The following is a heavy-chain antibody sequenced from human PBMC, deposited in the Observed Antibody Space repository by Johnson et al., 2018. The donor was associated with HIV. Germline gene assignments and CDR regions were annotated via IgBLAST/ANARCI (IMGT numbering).Heavy chain of an antibody. Sequence: QVQLVESGGGLVQPGGSLRLSCAASGFTFISYWMHWVRQAPGKGLEWVAVISYDRSEKYYADSVKGRLTISRDNSKNTLFLQMNSLRADDTAVYYCARDPYTGAGNPFDIWGQGTRVTVS. CDR1: GFTFISYW. J-gene: IGHJ3*02. D-gene: IGHD3-10*01. V-gene: IGHV3-30*03. CDR3: ARDPYTGAGNPFDI. CDR2: ISYDRSEK.